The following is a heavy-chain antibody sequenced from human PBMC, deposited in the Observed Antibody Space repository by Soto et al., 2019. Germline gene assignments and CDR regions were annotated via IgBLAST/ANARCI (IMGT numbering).Heavy chain of an antibody. CDR3: ARESCCITIFGIGNWFDP. CDR2: ISAYNGNT. D-gene: IGHD3-3*01. V-gene: IGHV1-18*01. CDR1: GYTFTRYG. J-gene: IGHJ5*02. Sequence: QVQLVQSGAEVKKPGASVKVSCKASGYTFTRYGISWVRQAPGQGLEWMGWISAYNGNTNYAQKLQGRVTMTTDTSTSTAYMELRSLRSDDTAVYYCARESCCITIFGIGNWFDPWGQGTLVTVSS.